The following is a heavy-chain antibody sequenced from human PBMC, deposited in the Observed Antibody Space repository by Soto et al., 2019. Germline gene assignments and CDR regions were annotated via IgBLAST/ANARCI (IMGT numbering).Heavy chain of an antibody. CDR2: ISYRGT. CDR1: SGSISSYY. CDR3: ARMERSKEGLSVYYFDS. Sequence: PSEILSLTCTVSSGSISSYYWSWIRQPPGKGLEWMGYISYRGTNYNPSLRSRVTIAADTSKNQFSLNLTSVTAADTAVYYCARMERSKEGLSVYYFDSWGLGTLVTVSS. J-gene: IGHJ4*02. V-gene: IGHV4-59*01. D-gene: IGHD3-16*01.